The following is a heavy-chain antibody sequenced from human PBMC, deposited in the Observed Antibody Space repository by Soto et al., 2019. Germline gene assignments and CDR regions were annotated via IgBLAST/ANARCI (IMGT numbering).Heavy chain of an antibody. Sequence: ASVKVSCKASGYTFSTYNMHWVRLAPGQGLEWMGFINPSGGSTSYAQRFQGRVTMARDTSTSTVYMELSSLRSEDTAVYYCARALPAAHFDFWGQGTLVTVSS. CDR1: GYTFSTYN. CDR2: INPSGGST. D-gene: IGHD2-2*01. V-gene: IGHV1-46*03. CDR3: ARALPAAHFDF. J-gene: IGHJ4*02.